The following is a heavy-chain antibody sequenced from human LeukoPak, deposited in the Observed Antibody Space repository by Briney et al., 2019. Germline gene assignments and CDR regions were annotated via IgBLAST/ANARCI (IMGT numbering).Heavy chain of an antibody. V-gene: IGHV3-7*01. CDR1: GFTFSSYG. J-gene: IGHJ6*02. Sequence: PGGSLRLSCAASGFTFSSYGMSWVRQAPGKGLEWVANIKQDGSEKYYVDSVKGRFSISRDNAKNTLYLQMNSLRAEDTAVYFCARDAGVGQELVPEHQVGMDVWGQGTTVTVSS. CDR2: IKQDGSEK. D-gene: IGHD6-13*01. CDR3: ARDAGVGQELVPEHQVGMDV.